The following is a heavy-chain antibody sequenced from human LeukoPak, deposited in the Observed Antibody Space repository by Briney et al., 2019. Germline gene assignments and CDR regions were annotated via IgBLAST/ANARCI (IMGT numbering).Heavy chain of an antibody. Sequence: SQTLSLTCAISGDSVSSNSAAWNWIRQSPSRGLEWLGRTYYRSKWYNDYAVSVKSRISINPDTSKNQFSLHLNSVTPEDTAVYYCVRGGTYGEYFQHWGRGTLVTVSS. D-gene: IGHD3-10*01. J-gene: IGHJ1*01. CDR1: GDSVSSNSAA. V-gene: IGHV6-1*01. CDR3: VRGGTYGEYFQH. CDR2: TYYRSKWYN.